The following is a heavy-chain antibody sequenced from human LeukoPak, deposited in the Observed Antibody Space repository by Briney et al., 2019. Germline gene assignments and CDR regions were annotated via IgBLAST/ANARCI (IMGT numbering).Heavy chain of an antibody. V-gene: IGHV1-24*01. D-gene: IGHD6-13*01. CDR3: ATEPRGYSSSWYNSY. CDR2: FDPEDGET. J-gene: IGHJ4*02. CDR1: GYTLTELS. Sequence: ASVKVSCKVSGYTLTELSMHWVRQAPGKGLEWMGGFDPEDGETIYAQKFQGRVTMTEDTSTDTAYMELSRLRSEDTAVYYCATEPRGYSSSWYNSYWGQGTLVTVSS.